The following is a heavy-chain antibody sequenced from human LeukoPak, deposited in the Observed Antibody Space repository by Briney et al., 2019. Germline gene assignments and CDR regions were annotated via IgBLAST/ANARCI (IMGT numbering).Heavy chain of an antibody. J-gene: IGHJ5*02. CDR3: ARVRGIMLSSWFDP. D-gene: IGHD2-8*01. Sequence: SVKVSCKASGGTFSSYAISWVRQAPGQGLEWMGGIIPIFGTANYAQKFQGRVTITADESTSTAYMELSSLRSEDTAVYYCARVRGIMLSSWFDPWGQGTLVTVSS. V-gene: IGHV1-69*13. CDR2: IIPIFGTA. CDR1: GGTFSSYA.